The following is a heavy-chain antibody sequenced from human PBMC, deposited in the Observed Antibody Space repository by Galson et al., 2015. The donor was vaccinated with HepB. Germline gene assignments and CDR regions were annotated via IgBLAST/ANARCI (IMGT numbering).Heavy chain of an antibody. CDR3: ARSYGDPDVFDI. CDR2: IIPIFGIA. J-gene: IGHJ3*02. CDR1: GGTFSSYA. Sequence: SVKVSCKASGGTFSSYAISWVRQAPGQGLEWMGGIIPIFGIANYAQKFQGRVTITADKSTSTAYMELSSLRSEDTAVYYCARSYGDPDVFDIWGQGTMVTVSS. V-gene: IGHV1-69*10. D-gene: IGHD4-17*01.